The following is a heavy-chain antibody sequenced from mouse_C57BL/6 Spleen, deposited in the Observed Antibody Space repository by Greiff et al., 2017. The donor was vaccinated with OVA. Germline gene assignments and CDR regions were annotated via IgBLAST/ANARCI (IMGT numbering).Heavy chain of an antibody. CDR1: GFSLTSYG. V-gene: IGHV2-2*01. CDR3: ARSYGNYVNYAMDY. D-gene: IGHD2-1*01. J-gene: IGHJ4*01. CDR2: IWSGGST. Sequence: VKLVESGPGLVQPSQSLSITCTVSGFSLTSYGVHWVRQSPGKGLEWLGVIWSGGSTDYNAAFISRLSISKDNSKSQVFFKMNSLQADDTAIYYCARSYGNYVNYAMDYWGQGTSVTVSS.